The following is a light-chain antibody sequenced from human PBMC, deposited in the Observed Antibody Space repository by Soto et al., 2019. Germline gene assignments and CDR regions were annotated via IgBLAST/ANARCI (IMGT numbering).Light chain of an antibody. CDR1: QDINNY. CDR3: QQYASYPIT. CDR2: AAS. Sequence: DIQMTQSPPSLSASVGDRVTITCRASQDINNYLAWLQQKPGKAPKSLISAASTLQSGVPSRFSGSGSGTEFTLTSSNLQPEDFATYCCQQYASYPITFGQGTRLEIK. V-gene: IGKV1-16*01. J-gene: IGKJ5*01.